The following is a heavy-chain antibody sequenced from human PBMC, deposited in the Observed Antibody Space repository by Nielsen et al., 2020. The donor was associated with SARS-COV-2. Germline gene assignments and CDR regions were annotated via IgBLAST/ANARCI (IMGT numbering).Heavy chain of an antibody. V-gene: IGHV3-21*01. Sequence: GESLKISCAASGFTFSDYSMNWVRQAPGKGLEWVSSISSSSSYIYYADSVKGRFTIPRDNAKNSLYLQMNSLRAEDTSVYYCAKIMITFGGIIVLYGMDVWGQGTTVTVSS. CDR3: AKIMITFGGIIVLYGMDV. CDR2: ISSSSSYI. CDR1: GFTFSDYS. D-gene: IGHD3-16*02. J-gene: IGHJ6*02.